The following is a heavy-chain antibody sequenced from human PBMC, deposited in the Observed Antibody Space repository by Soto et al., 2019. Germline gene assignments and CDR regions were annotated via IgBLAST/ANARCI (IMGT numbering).Heavy chain of an antibody. J-gene: IGHJ4*02. V-gene: IGHV1-18*04. D-gene: IGHD3-3*01. CDR3: ARDFAGSFGVVMAPVSALDY. Sequence: QVQLVQSGAEVKKPGASVKVSCKASGYTFTSYGISWVRQAPGQGLEWMGWISAYNGNTNYAQKLQGRVTMTTDTSTSTGYMELRSLISDDTAVYYCARDFAGSFGVVMAPVSALDYWGQGTLVTVSS. CDR1: GYTFTSYG. CDR2: ISAYNGNT.